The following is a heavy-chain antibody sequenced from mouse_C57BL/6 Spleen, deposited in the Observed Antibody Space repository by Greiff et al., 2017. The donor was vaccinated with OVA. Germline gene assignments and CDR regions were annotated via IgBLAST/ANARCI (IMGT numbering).Heavy chain of an antibody. CDR3: ARSWDEAMDY. D-gene: IGHD4-1*01. CDR2: IHPNSGST. CDR1: GYTFTSYW. V-gene: IGHV1-64*01. Sequence: QVQLQQPGAELVKPGASVKLSCQASGYTFTSYWMHWVQQRPGQGLEWIGLIHPNSGSTIYNEKFKRKATLTVDNSSSTAYMQRSSLTSEDSAVYYCARSWDEAMDYGGQGTSVTGSS. J-gene: IGHJ4*01.